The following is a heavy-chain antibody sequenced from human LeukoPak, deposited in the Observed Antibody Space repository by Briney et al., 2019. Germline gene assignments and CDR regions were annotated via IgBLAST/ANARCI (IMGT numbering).Heavy chain of an antibody. CDR2: IKEDGSKE. CDR1: GFTFSSYW. CDR3: ARDGRGGYLDY. V-gene: IGHV3-7*01. J-gene: IGHJ4*02. D-gene: IGHD3-16*01. Sequence: PGGSLRLSCADSGFTFSSYWMSWVRQAPGKRLEWVANIKEDGSKEYYVDSVKGRFTISRDNAKNSLYLQMNSLRAEDTAMYYCARDGRGGYLDYWGQGTLVTVSS.